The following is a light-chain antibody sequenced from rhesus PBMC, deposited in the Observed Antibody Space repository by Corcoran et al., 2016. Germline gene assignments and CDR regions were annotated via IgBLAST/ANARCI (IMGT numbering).Light chain of an antibody. CDR3: QQYRSLPLT. CDR1: QAINTF. CDR2: FTN. J-gene: IGKJ4*01. V-gene: IGKV1-32*05. Sequence: DIQMTQSPSSLSASVGDRVIITCRASQAINTFLNWYQQKPGKAPKLLIYFTNHLESGVPSRFSGSGSVTEFTLTISSLQPEDFTAYYCQQYRSLPLTFGGGTKVEIK.